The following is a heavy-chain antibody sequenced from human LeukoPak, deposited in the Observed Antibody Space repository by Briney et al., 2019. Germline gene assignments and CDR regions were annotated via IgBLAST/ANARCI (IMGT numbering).Heavy chain of an antibody. J-gene: IGHJ4*02. CDR1: GFTFSSYS. D-gene: IGHD3-22*01. Sequence: GSLRLSCAASGFTFSSYSMNWVRQAPGKGLEWVSYISSSSSTIYYADSVKGRFTISRDNAKNSLYLQMNSLRAEDTAVYYCARDYDSSGYYAPSGDYWGQGTLVTVSS. CDR2: ISSSSSTI. CDR3: ARDYDSSGYYAPSGDY. V-gene: IGHV3-48*04.